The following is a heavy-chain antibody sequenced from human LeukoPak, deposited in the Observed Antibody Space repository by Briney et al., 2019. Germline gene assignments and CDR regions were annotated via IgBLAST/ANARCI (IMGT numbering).Heavy chain of an antibody. V-gene: IGHV4-38-2*02. J-gene: IGHJ4*02. Sequence: PSETLSLTCTVSGYSISSGYYWGWIRQPPGMGLEWIGSILHSGSTYYNPSLKSRVTMSVGTSKNQFSLKLSSVTAADTAVYYCAREGRYYYDSSGYYFDWGQGTLVTVSS. D-gene: IGHD3-22*01. CDR1: GYSISSGYY. CDR2: ILHSGST. CDR3: AREGRYYYDSSGYYFD.